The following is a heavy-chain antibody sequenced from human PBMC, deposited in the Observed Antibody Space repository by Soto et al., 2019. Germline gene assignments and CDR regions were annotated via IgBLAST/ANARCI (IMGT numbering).Heavy chain of an antibody. CDR2: IYSGGST. Sequence: EVQLVESGGGLVQPGGSLRLSCAASGFTVSSNYMSWVRQAPGKGLEWVSVIYSGGSTYYADSVKGRFTISRDHSKNALYLQMNSLRAEDTAVYYSARTSMKLGAFDYWGQGTLVTVSS. CDR1: GFTVSSNY. J-gene: IGHJ4*02. CDR3: ARTSMKLGAFDY. V-gene: IGHV3-66*01. D-gene: IGHD6-13*01.